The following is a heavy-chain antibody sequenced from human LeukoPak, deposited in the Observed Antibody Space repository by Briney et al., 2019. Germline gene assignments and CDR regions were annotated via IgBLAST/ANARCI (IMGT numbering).Heavy chain of an antibody. J-gene: IGHJ6*03. CDR3: ARDLRYSSGWSASGMDV. D-gene: IGHD6-19*01. V-gene: IGHV4-4*02. CDR2: IYHSGST. Sequence: PSETLSLTCAVSGGSISSSNWWSWVRQPPGKGLEWSGEIYHSGSTNYNPSLKSRVTISVDKSKNQFSLKLRSVTAADTAVFYCARDLRYSSGWSASGMDVWGKGTTVTISS. CDR1: GGSISSSNW.